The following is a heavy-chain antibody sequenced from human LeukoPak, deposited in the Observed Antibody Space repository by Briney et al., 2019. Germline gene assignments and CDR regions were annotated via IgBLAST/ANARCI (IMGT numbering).Heavy chain of an antibody. J-gene: IGHJ4*02. V-gene: IGHV3-23*01. CDR3: ARDYADYVGYFFFDY. CDR1: GFTFNNYA. CDR2: ISGGGETT. Sequence: TGGSLRLSCAASGFTFNNYAMKWVRQAPGKGLEWVSSISGGGETTYYADSATGRFTISRDNAQNTLYLQMNSLRAEDTAVYYCARDYADYVGYFFFDYWGQGTLVTVSS. D-gene: IGHD4-17*01.